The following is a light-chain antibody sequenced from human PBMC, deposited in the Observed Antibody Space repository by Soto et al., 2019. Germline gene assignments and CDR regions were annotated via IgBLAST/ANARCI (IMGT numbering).Light chain of an antibody. V-gene: IGKV3-20*01. CDR1: PSVDRG. CDR2: DAS. Sequence: DIVRTPSPATLSRSPLARATLPGRARPSVDRGLAGYPQQPGQAPRLRIYDASTRATGIPARFSGSGSGTDFTLTISSLQPEDFAVYDCQQYGSSPITFGQGTR. CDR3: QQYGSSPIT. J-gene: IGKJ5*01.